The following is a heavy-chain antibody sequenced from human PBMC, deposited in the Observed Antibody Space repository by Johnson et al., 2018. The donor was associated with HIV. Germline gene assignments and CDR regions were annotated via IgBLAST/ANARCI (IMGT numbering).Heavy chain of an antibody. CDR3: ARDTRQWDAFDI. D-gene: IGHD6-19*01. J-gene: IGHJ3*02. Sequence: VQLVESGGGLVQPGGSLRLSCAASGFTVSSNYMSWVRQAPGKGLEWVSAIGTAGDTYYPGSVKGRFTISRDNFKNTLYLQMNSLRAEDTAVYYCARDTRQWDAFDIWGQGTMVTVSS. V-gene: IGHV3-66*01. CDR1: GFTVSSNY. CDR2: IGTAGDT.